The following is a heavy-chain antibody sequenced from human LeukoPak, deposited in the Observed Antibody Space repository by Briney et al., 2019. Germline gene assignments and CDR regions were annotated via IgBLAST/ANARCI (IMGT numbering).Heavy chain of an antibody. J-gene: IGHJ3*02. CDR3: AKDGPPYYDFDAFDI. CDR1: GFIFNNYA. Sequence: GGSLRLSCAASGFIFNNYAMSWVRQAPGKGLEWVSAISGSGGSKYYADSVKGRFTVSRDNSKNTLYLQVKSLRAEDTAVYYCAKDGPPYYDFDAFDIWGQGTMVTVSS. CDR2: ISGSGGSK. D-gene: IGHD3-3*01. V-gene: IGHV3-23*01.